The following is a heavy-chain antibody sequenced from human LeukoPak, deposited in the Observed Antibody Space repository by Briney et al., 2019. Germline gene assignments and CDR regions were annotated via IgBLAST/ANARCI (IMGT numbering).Heavy chain of an antibody. Sequence: GASVNVPCTASGGTFSSYAISWVRQAPGQGLEWMGGIIPIFGTANYAQKFQGRVTITADESTSTAYMELSSLRSEDTAVYYCAREPLTGHFDYWGQGTLVAVSS. CDR3: AREPLTGHFDY. CDR2: IIPIFGTA. CDR1: GGTFSSYA. V-gene: IGHV1-69*13. J-gene: IGHJ4*02. D-gene: IGHD7-27*01.